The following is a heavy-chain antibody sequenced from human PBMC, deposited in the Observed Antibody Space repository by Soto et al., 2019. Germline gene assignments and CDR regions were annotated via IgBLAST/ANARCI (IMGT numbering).Heavy chain of an antibody. D-gene: IGHD5-18*01. V-gene: IGHV1-18*01. Sequence: QVQLVQSGAEVKKPGASVKVSCKASGYTFTTYGISWVRQAPGQGLEWMGLINTYNGNTNYAQILQGRVTMTTDTSTSTAYMELRSLRSDDTAVYYCARDNSAWPDTFDIWGQGTMVTVSS. J-gene: IGHJ3*02. CDR1: GYTFTTYG. CDR3: ARDNSAWPDTFDI. CDR2: INTYNGNT.